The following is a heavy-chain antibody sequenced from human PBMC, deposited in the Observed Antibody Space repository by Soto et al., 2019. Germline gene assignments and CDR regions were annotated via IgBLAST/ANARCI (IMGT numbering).Heavy chain of an antibody. CDR1: GFTFSSYG. V-gene: IGHV3-33*01. CDR2: IWYDGSNK. J-gene: IGHJ4*02. CDR3: ASTPQGLVGPAARGAIDY. Sequence: QVQLVESGGGVVQPGRSLRLSCAASGFTFSSYGMHWVRQAPGKGLEWVAVIWYDGSNKYYADSVKGRFTISRDNSKNTLYLQMNSLRAEDTAVYYCASTPQGLVGPAARGAIDYWGQGTLVTVSS. D-gene: IGHD2-2*01.